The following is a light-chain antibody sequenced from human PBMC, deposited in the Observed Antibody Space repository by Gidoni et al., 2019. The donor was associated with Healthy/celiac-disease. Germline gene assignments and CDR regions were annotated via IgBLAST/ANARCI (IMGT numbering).Light chain of an antibody. CDR1: QGISSY. Sequence: DIQLTQSPSFLSASGGDSVTITCRASQGISSYLAWYQQKPGKAPKLLIDAASTLQSGVPSRFSGSGSGTECTLTISILQPEDFATYYCHQITFGQWTRLEIK. V-gene: IGKV1-9*01. J-gene: IGKJ5*01. CDR2: AAS. CDR3: HQIT.